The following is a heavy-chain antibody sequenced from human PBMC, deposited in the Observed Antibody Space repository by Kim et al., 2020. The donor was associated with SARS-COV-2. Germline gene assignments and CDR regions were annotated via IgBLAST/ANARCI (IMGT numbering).Heavy chain of an antibody. V-gene: IGHV3-23*01. D-gene: IGHD3-22*01. J-gene: IGHJ4*02. CDR3: AKVGDAYYYDSSGYVIGY. CDR2: ISGSGGST. CDR1: GFTFSSYA. Sequence: GGSLRLSCAASGFTFSSYAMSWVRQAPGKGLEWVSAISGSGGSTYYADSVKGRFTISRDNSKNTLYLQMNSLRAEDTAVYYCAKVGDAYYYDSSGYVIGYWGQGTLVTVSS.